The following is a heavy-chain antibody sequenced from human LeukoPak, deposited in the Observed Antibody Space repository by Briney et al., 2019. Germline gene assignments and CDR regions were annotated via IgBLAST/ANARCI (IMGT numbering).Heavy chain of an antibody. CDR2: INPSGDFR. J-gene: IGHJ5*02. D-gene: IGHD1-26*01. CDR3: AREKGGTQRSWFDP. CDR1: GYTFGTHW. Sequence: ASVKVSCKASGYTFGTHWMHWVRQAPGQGLEWMGIINPSGDFRSYAQKFKGRVTVTRDMSTRTAYMELSDLRPDDTAVYYCAREKGGTQRSWFDPWGQGTLATVSS. V-gene: IGHV1-46*01.